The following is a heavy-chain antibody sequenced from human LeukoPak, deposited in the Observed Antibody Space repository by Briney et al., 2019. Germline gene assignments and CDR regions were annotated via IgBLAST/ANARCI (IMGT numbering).Heavy chain of an antibody. CDR1: GFTFSSQW. CDR2: INPDGTTT. D-gene: IGHD6-13*01. J-gene: IGHJ3*02. Sequence: GGTLRLSCAASGFTFSSQWMHWARLAPGKGLSWVSRINPDGTTTTYVDSVKGRFTISRDNAKNTLYLQMNSLRVEDTAVYYCARAYSSSWYNACDIWGQGTLVAVSS. CDR3: ARAYSSSWYNACDI. V-gene: IGHV3-74*03.